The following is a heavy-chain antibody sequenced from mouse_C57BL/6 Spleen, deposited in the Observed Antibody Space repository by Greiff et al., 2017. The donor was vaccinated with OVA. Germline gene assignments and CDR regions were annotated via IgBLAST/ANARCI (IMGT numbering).Heavy chain of an antibody. Sequence: VQLVESGTELVKPGASVKLSCKASGYTFTSYWMHWVKQRPGQGLEWIGNINPSNGGTNYNEKFKSKATLTVDKSSSTAYMQLSSLTSEDSAVYYCAREEGTLGLRRNYAMDYWGQGTSVTVSS. CDR2: INPSNGGT. J-gene: IGHJ4*01. CDR1: GYTFTSYW. V-gene: IGHV1-53*01. D-gene: IGHD2-4*01. CDR3: AREEGTLGLRRNYAMDY.